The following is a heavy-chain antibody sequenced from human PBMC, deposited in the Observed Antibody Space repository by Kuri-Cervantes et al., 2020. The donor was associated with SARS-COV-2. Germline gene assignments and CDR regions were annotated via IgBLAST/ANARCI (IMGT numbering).Heavy chain of an antibody. CDR1: GDSMNNGNR. CDR3: ASLLLWQQFAH. CDR2: IYHNGNT. V-gene: IGHV4-4*02. J-gene: IGHJ4*02. Sequence: GSLRLSCDVSGDSMNNGNRWTWVRQTPGKGLEWIGEIYHNGNTNYNPSLKSRVTISVDESKNQFSLKLNSVTAADTAVYYCASLLLWQQFAHWGQGILVTVSS. D-gene: IGHD5-24*01.